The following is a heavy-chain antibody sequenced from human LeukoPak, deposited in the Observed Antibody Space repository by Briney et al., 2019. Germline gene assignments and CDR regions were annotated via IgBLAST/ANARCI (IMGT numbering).Heavy chain of an antibody. J-gene: IGHJ5*02. Sequence: GESLRISCKGSGYSFTSYWISWVRQMPGKGLEWMGRIDPIDSYTNYSPSFQGHVTISADKSISTAYLQWSSLKASDTAMYYCARHSGSRYCSGGSCYLFDPWGQGTLVTVSS. D-gene: IGHD2-15*01. CDR1: GYSFTSYW. V-gene: IGHV5-10-1*01. CDR3: ARHSGSRYCSGGSCYLFDP. CDR2: IDPIDSYT.